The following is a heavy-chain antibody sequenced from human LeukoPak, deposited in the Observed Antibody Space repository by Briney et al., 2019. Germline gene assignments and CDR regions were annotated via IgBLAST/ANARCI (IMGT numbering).Heavy chain of an antibody. J-gene: IGHJ4*02. D-gene: IGHD6-19*01. CDR1: GFTFETYG. CDR2: ISYEGSHT. CDR3: AKEAGLHNTGWHYFDF. V-gene: IGHV3-30*18. Sequence: GGSLRLSCAASGFTFETYGMHWVRQAPGKGLEWVAVISYEGSHTYYADSVRGRFTISRDNSKNTVFLHLNGLRPEDTALYFCAKEAGLHNTGWHYFDFWGLGTLVTVSS.